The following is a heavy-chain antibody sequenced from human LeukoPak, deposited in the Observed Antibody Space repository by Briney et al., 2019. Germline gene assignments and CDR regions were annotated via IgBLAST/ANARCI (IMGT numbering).Heavy chain of an antibody. CDR2: INHRGST. V-gene: IGHV4-34*01. J-gene: IGHJ5*02. D-gene: IGHD6-25*01. CDR3: AREGGDPRWLDP. Sequence: SETLSLTCPVYGRSFSGYYCSWIRPPAGDGLEWIGEINHRGSTNYNPSLKSITTISADTSKNKFSLKLSSVTAADTAVYSCAREGGDPRWLDPWGQGTLVTVSS. CDR1: GRSFSGYY.